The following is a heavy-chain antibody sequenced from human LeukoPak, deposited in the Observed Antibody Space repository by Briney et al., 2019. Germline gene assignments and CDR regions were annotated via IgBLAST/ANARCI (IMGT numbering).Heavy chain of an antibody. Sequence: GGSLRLSCAASGSTFSNAWMSWVRQAPGKGLEWVGRIKSKTDGGTTDYAAPVKGRFTISRDDSKNTLYLQMNSLKTEDTAVYYCTTGSDIVVVPAAEFDYWGQGTLVTVSS. V-gene: IGHV3-15*01. CDR3: TTGSDIVVVPAAEFDY. CDR2: IKSKTDGGTT. J-gene: IGHJ4*02. D-gene: IGHD2-2*01. CDR1: GSTFSNAW.